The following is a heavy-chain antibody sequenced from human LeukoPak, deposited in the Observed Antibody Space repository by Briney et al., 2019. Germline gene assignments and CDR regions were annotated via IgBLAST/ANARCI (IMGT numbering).Heavy chain of an antibody. CDR3: AKQGHSGYDLNWLDP. D-gene: IGHD5-12*01. V-gene: IGHV3-23*01. Sequence: PGGSLRLSCAASGFIFSTYAMSWVRLAPGKGLEWVSGISGCGAGIYYADSVKGRFTISRDNSRNTLYLQMNSLRAEDTAVYYCAKQGHSGYDLNWLDPWGQGTLVTVSS. CDR1: GFIFSTYA. CDR2: ISGCGAGI. J-gene: IGHJ5*02.